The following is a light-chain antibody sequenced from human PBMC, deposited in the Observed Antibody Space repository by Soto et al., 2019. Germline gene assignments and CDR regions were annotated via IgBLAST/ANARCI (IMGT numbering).Light chain of an antibody. CDR3: AAWDDSLSGV. V-gene: IGLV1-47*01. CDR2: RNN. Sequence: QSVLTQPPSASGTPGQRFTISCSGSSSNIGSNYVYWYQQLPGTAPKLLIYRNNQRPSGVPDRFSGSKSGTSASLAISGLRSEDEADYYCAAWDDSLSGVFGGGTKVTVL. CDR1: SSNIGSNY. J-gene: IGLJ3*02.